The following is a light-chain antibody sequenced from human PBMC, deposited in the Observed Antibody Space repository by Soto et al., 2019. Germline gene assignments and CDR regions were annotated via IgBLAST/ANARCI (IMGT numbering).Light chain of an antibody. CDR2: GAS. V-gene: IGKV3-20*01. J-gene: IGKJ1*01. CDR3: QQYGSTPPT. Sequence: EIVLTQSPGTLSLSPGERATLSCRASESVSNDHLAWYQRKPGQAPRLLIYGASYRATDKPYRFSGSGSGTDFTLTIARLEAEDFAVYICQQYGSTPPTFGLGTKLEI. CDR1: ESVSNDH.